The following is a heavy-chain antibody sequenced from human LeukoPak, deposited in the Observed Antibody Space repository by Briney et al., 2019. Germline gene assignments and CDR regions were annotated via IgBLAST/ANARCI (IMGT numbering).Heavy chain of an antibody. Sequence: GGSLRLSYVASGFSFNSYDMHWVRQAPGKGLEWVAVISYDGSNKYYADSVKGRFTISRDNSKNTLYLQMNSLRAEDTAVYYCARETGSAVGSTDFDYWGQGTLVTVSS. V-gene: IGHV3-30-3*01. D-gene: IGHD4-17*01. CDR1: GFSFNSYD. J-gene: IGHJ4*02. CDR3: ARETGSAVGSTDFDY. CDR2: ISYDGSNK.